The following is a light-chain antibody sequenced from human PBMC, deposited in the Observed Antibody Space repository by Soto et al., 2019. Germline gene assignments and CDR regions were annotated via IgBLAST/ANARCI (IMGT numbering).Light chain of an antibody. CDR2: SNN. V-gene: IGLV1-44*01. J-gene: IGLJ2*01. CDR1: SSNIGSKS. Sequence: QSVLTQPPSASGTPGQRVTMSCSGSSSNIGSKSVSWYQHLPQTAPKLLIYSNNQRPSGVPGRFSGSKSGTSASLAISGLQSDDETQYYCAAWDDSLNVLVFGGGTKLTVL. CDR3: AAWDDSLNVLV.